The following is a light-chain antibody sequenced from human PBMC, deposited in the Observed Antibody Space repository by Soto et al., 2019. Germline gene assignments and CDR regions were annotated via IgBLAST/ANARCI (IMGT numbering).Light chain of an antibody. J-gene: IGKJ3*01. CDR2: GAS. V-gene: IGKV3-20*01. CDR3: QQYGSSPGFT. Sequence: EIMLTQSPGTLSLSPGERATLSCRASQSVSSSYLAWYQVKPGQAPRLLIYGASSRATGIPDGFSGSGSGTDFTLTISKVEPEDFAVYYCQQYGSSPGFTFGPGTKVDIK. CDR1: QSVSSSY.